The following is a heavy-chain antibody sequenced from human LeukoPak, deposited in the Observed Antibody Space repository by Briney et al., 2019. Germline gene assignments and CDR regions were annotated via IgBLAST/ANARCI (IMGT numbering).Heavy chain of an antibody. D-gene: IGHD4-17*01. J-gene: IGHJ6*03. CDR1: GGSFSGYY. CDR2: INHSGST. Sequence: SETLSLTCAVYGGSFSGYYWSWIRQPPGKGLEWIGEINHSGSTNYNPSLKSRVTISVDTSKNQFSLKLSSVTAADTAVYYCAKGADYEPYYYYYYMDVWGKGTTVTVSS. CDR3: AKGADYEPYYYYYYMDV. V-gene: IGHV4-34*01.